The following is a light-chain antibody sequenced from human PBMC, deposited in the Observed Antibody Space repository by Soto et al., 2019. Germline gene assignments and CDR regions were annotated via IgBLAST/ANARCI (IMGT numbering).Light chain of an antibody. V-gene: IGKV3-20*01. Sequence: EIVLTQSPGTLSLSPGERATLSCRASQSVRSNYLAWYQQKPGQAPRLLIYGASSRATGIPDRFSGTGSGTDFTLTISRLEPEDFAVYYCQQYGGSPYTFGQGTKLEIE. CDR2: GAS. J-gene: IGKJ2*01. CDR1: QSVRSNY. CDR3: QQYGGSPYT.